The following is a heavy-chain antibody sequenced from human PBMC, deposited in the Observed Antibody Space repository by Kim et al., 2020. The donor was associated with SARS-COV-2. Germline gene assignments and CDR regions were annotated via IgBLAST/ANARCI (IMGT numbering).Heavy chain of an antibody. D-gene: IGHD5-18*01. V-gene: IGHV4-30-2*04. Sequence: GSTYYNPSLKSRVTISVDTSKNQFSLKLSSVTAADTAVYYCARITAMMVYWGQGTLVTVSS. J-gene: IGHJ4*02. CDR3: ARITAMMVY. CDR2: GST.